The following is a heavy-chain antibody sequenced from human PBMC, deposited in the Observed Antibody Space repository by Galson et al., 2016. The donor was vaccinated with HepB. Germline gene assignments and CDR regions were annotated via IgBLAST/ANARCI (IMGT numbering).Heavy chain of an antibody. V-gene: IGHV3-11*01. CDR1: EFTFSDYY. CDR2: ISSSGDTL. D-gene: IGHD5-18*01. J-gene: IGHJ4*02. Sequence: SLRLSCAASEFTFSDYYMTWIRQAPGKGLEWVSYISSSGDTLYYADSVKGRFTISRDNAMTLLYLQMNSLRAEDTAVYYCARDGGFSYGPPDYWGQGTLVTVSS. CDR3: ARDGGFSYGPPDY.